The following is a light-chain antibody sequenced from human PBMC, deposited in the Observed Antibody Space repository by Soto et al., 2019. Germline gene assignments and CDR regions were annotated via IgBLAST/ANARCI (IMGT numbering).Light chain of an antibody. Sequence: QSVLTQPASVSGSPGQSSTISCTGTSSDVGDYNYVSWYQQHPGKAPKLIIYEVSHRLSGVSNRFSGSKSGHTASLTISGLQDDDEADYYCSSSITNNIVVFGGGTKLTVL. CDR3: SSSITNNIVV. CDR2: EVS. J-gene: IGLJ2*01. CDR1: SSDVGDYNY. V-gene: IGLV2-14*01.